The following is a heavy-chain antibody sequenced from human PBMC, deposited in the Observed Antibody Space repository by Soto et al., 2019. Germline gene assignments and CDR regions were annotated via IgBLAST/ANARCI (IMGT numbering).Heavy chain of an antibody. CDR2: ISYSGST. Sequence: SETLSLTCTFSGRSINSYFWSWIRQPPGKGLEWIGYISYSGSTNYNPSLKSRVTISGDMSKNQFSLKLSSVTAADPAVYYWASQRTPALDPPRVDDWGQRTVGALSS. V-gene: IGHV4-59*01. J-gene: IGHJ4*02. CDR1: GRSINSYF. CDR3: ASQRTPALDPPRVDD. D-gene: IGHD2-2*01.